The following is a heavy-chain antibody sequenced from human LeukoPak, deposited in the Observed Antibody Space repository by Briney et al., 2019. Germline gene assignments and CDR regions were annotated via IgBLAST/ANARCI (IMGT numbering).Heavy chain of an antibody. D-gene: IGHD6-19*01. Sequence: ALVKASCKASDYTFTTYGINWVRQAPGQGLEWWGCISANNGNTNYAQKFQGRVTMITDTSTSTAYMELRSLRSDDTAVYYCARDRGIAVAGAPLNYWGQGTLVTVSS. CDR2: ISANNGNT. V-gene: IGHV1-18*01. CDR3: ARDRGIAVAGAPLNY. CDR1: DYTFTTYG. J-gene: IGHJ4*02.